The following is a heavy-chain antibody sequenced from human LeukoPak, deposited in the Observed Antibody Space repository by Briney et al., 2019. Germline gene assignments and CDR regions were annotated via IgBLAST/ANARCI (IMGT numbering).Heavy chain of an antibody. CDR3: AKADGSGWYRGDY. CDR2: ISGGGGTI. J-gene: IGHJ4*02. Sequence: GGSLRLSCAASGFTFSNYAMSWVRQAPGKGLEWVSAISGGGGTIYYADSVKGRFTISRDNSKNTLYLQMHSLRAEDTAVYSCAKADGSGWYRGDYWGQGTLVTVSS. V-gene: IGHV3-23*01. D-gene: IGHD6-19*01. CDR1: GFTFSNYA.